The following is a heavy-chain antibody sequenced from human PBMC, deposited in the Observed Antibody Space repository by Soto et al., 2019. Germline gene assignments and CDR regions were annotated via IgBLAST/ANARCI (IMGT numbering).Heavy chain of an antibody. CDR2: IWYDGSNK. J-gene: IGHJ3*02. Sequence: GGSLRLSCAASGFTFSSYGMHWVRQAPGKGLEWVAVIWYDGSNKYYADSVKGRFTISRDNSKNTLYLQMNSLRAEDTAVYYCARDDWGYCSGGSCHDFAFDIWGQGTMVTVSS. D-gene: IGHD2-15*01. V-gene: IGHV3-33*01. CDR1: GFTFSSYG. CDR3: ARDDWGYCSGGSCHDFAFDI.